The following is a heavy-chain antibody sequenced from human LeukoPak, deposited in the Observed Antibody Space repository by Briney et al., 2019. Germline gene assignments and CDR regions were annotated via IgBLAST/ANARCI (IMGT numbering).Heavy chain of an antibody. CDR2: IKSKTDGGTT. V-gene: IGHV3-15*01. CDR1: GFTFSNAW. J-gene: IGHJ3*02. D-gene: IGHD6-19*01. CDR3: TTDRAGPNAFDI. Sequence: AGRSLRLSCAASGFTFSNAWMSWVRQAPGKGLEWVGRIKSKTDGGTTDYAAPVKGRFTISRDDSKNTLYLQMNSLKTEDTAVYYCTTDRAGPNAFDIWGQGTMVTVSS.